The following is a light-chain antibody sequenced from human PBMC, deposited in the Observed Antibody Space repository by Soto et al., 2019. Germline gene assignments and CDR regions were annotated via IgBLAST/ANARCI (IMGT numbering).Light chain of an antibody. J-gene: IGLJ2*01. V-gene: IGLV2-8*01. CDR1: SSDVGDYNF. CDR2: DVT. CDR3: SSYAGSSVPVA. Sequence: QSALTQPPSASGSPGQSVTISCTGASSDVGDYNFVSWYQQHPGKAPKLMIYDVTKRPSGVPDRFSGSKSGNTASLTVSGLQADDEADYYCSSYAGSSVPVAFGGGTKLTVL.